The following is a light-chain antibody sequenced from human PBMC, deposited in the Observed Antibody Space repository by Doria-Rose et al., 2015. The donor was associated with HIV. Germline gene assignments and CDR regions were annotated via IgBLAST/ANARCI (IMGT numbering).Light chain of an antibody. CDR3: QQYYDTPS. CDR1: QSLLYTSTNY. Sequence: DIRMTQSPESLGMSLGERATLNCKSNQSLLYTSTNYLAWYQQKPGQPTKLLIQWASTRQSGVPARFSGSGSGTDFTLTISSLEAEDVAVYYCQQYYDTPSFGPGTTVDIK. J-gene: IGKJ3*01. CDR2: WAS. V-gene: IGKV4-1*01.